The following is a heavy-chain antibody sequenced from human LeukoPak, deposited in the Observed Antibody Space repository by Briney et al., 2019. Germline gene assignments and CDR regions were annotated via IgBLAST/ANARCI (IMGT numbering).Heavy chain of an antibody. D-gene: IGHD1-26*01. CDR1: GYTFTSYY. J-gene: IGHJ4*02. CDR3: ARATANSGSYLTLEC. Sequence: ASVKVSCKASGYTFTSYYMHWVRQDPGQGLEWMGIINPSGGSTSYAQKFQGRVTMTRDTSTSTVYMELSSLRSEDTAVYYCARATANSGSYLTLECWGQGTLVTVSS. CDR2: INPSGGST. V-gene: IGHV1-46*01.